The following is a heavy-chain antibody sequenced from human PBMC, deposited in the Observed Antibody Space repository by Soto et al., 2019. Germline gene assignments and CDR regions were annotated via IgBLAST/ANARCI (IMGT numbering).Heavy chain of an antibody. CDR1: GGSFSGYY. V-gene: IGHV4-34*12. CDR2: IFHGGST. Sequence: FSGYGGSFSGYYWSWIRQPPGKGLEWIGAIFHGGSTNYSPSLKSRVTISVDTSKNQFSLELSSVTAADTDVYYCARPHYPINTFYCFFDYRCQGPFVT. J-gene: IGHJ4*02. D-gene: IGHD3-22*01. CDR3: ARPHYPINTFYCFFDY.